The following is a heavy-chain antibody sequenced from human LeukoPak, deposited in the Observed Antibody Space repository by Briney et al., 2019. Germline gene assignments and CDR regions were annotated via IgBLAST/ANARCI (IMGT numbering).Heavy chain of an antibody. CDR2: IHDSGST. V-gene: IGHV4-59*01. CDR3: ARVGSYCMDV. CDR1: GGSISSYY. Sequence: SETLSLTCTVSGGSISSYYWSWIRQPPGKGLGWIGYIHDSGSTNYNPSLKSRVTISIDTSKNQFSLKLSSVTAADTAVYYCARVGSYCMDVWGKGSTVTVSS. D-gene: IGHD1-26*01. J-gene: IGHJ6*03.